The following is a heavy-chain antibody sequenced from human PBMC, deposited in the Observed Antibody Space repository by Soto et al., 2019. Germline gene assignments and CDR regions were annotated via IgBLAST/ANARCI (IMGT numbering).Heavy chain of an antibody. CDR2: IIPIFGTA. J-gene: IGHJ2*01. CDR3: ATAYCISTSCYGVWYFDL. D-gene: IGHD2-2*01. Sequence: SVKVSCKASGGTFSSYAISWVRQAPGQGLEWMGGIIPIFGTANYAQKFQGRVTITADESTSTAYMELSSLRSEDTAVYYCATAYCISTSCYGVWYFDLWGRGTLVTVSS. CDR1: GGTFSSYA. V-gene: IGHV1-69*13.